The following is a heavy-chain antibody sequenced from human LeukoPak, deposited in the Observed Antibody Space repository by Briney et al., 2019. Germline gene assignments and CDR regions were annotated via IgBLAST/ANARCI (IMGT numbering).Heavy chain of an antibody. J-gene: IGHJ5*02. CDR3: TRENYVPDS. V-gene: IGHV3-7*03. D-gene: IGHD3-10*02. CDR2: ISNGGGAT. CDR1: GYAFSPYW. Sequence: GGPLRLSCVASGYAFSPYWMSWVRQIPGKGLEWVASISNGGGATFYGDSVRGRFTVSRDDAKNSLFLQMNGLRSDDTAVYYCTRENYVPDSWGRGTLVIVSS.